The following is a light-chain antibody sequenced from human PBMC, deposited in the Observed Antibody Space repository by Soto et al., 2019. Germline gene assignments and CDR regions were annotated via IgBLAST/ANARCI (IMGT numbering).Light chain of an antibody. CDR2: GAS. Sequence: EIVLSQSPGPPSLSPRERATLSLRASPSVSSSYLAWYQQKPGQAPRLLIYGASSRATGIPDRFSGSGSGTDFTLTISRLEPEDFAVYYCQQYGSSPGTFGQGTKVDIK. CDR1: PSVSSSY. J-gene: IGKJ1*01. CDR3: QQYGSSPGT. V-gene: IGKV3-20*01.